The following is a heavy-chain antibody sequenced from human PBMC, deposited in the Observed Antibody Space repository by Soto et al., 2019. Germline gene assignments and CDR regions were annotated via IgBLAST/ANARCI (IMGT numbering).Heavy chain of an antibody. J-gene: IGHJ4*02. CDR1: GFTFSDYY. CDR2: IRSSGSTI. V-gene: IGHV3-11*01. Sequence: GGSLRLSCAASGFTFSDYYMSWIRQAPGKGLEWVSYIRSSGSTIYYADSVNGRFTISRDNAKNSLYLQMNSLRAEDAAVYYCAREGRIAAAGTSYYFDYLGQGTLVTVSS. D-gene: IGHD6-13*01. CDR3: AREGRIAAAGTSYYFDY.